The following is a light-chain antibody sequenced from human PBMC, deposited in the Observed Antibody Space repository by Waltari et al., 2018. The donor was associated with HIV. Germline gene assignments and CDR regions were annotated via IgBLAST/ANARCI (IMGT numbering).Light chain of an antibody. V-gene: IGKV1-5*03. Sequence: DIQMTQSSSSLSASIGDTVTITCRARQTVSTWLAWYQQKSGKAPKLLIYSASSLEGRVPSRFSGSGSGTEFTLTITNLQPDDFATYYCQQYNSYPWAFGQGTKVEI. CDR3: QQYNSYPWA. CDR2: SAS. CDR1: QTVSTW. J-gene: IGKJ2*01.